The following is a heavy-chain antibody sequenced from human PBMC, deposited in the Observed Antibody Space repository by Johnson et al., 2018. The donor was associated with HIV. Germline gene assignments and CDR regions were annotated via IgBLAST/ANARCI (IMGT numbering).Heavy chain of an antibody. CDR1: GFRFDDYG. D-gene: IGHD1-26*01. CDR2: IRYDGSSK. CDR3: AKESKWESRTPHAFDL. J-gene: IGHJ3*01. Sequence: QVQLVESGGGVVRPGGSLRLSCAASGFRFDDYGMDWVRQAPGKGLEWVAFIRYDGSSKYYADSVKGRFTVSRDNSKNTLYLQMKSLRPEDTAVYYCAKESKWESRTPHAFDLWGQGTMVTVSS. V-gene: IGHV3-30*02.